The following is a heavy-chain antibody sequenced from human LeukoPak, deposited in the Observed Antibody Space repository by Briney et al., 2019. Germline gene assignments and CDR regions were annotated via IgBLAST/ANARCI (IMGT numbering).Heavy chain of an antibody. D-gene: IGHD6-19*01. CDR3: AKDHLPGIVVADRDY. CDR1: GFTFSNFG. Sequence: GGSLRLSCAASGFTFSNFGMSWVRQAPGKGLEWVSVISGSGGSTYYADSVKGRFTISRDNSKNTLYLQMNSLRAEDTAVYYCAKDHLPGIVVADRDYWGQGTLVTVSS. J-gene: IGHJ4*02. V-gene: IGHV3-23*01. CDR2: ISGSGGST.